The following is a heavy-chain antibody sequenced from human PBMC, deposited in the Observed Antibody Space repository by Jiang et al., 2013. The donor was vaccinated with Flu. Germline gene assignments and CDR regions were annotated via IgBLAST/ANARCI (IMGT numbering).Heavy chain of an antibody. Sequence: PGLVKPSETLSLTCTVSGDSISNSRYYWGWIRQPPGKGLEWIGSIYYSGSTYYNPSLKSRVTISVDTSKNQFSLKLSSVTAADTAVYYCAGKHIVVVPAAINYWGQGTLVTVSS. CDR3: AGKHIVVVPAAINY. CDR2: IYYSGST. D-gene: IGHD2-2*01. J-gene: IGHJ4*02. V-gene: IGHV4-39*01. CDR1: GDSISNSRYY.